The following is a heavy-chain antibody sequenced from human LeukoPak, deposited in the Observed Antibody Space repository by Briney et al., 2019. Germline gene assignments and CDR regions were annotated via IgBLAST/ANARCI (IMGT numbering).Heavy chain of an antibody. Sequence: GGSLRLSCAASGFTFSSYVMNWVRQPPAKGLEWVSVISDGGGSTYYADSVKGRLTISRDNSKNTLYLQLSSLRGEDTAIYCCAKYYYDRSGLFDYWGEGALVAVSS. V-gene: IGHV3-23*01. J-gene: IGHJ4*02. CDR1: GFTFSSYV. D-gene: IGHD3-22*01. CDR3: AKYYYDRSGLFDY. CDR2: ISDGGGST.